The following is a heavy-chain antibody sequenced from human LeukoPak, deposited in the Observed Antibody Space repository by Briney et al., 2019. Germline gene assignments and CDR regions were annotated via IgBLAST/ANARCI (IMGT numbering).Heavy chain of an antibody. CDR3: AKPPAAELYYFDY. Sequence: SVKVSCKASGGTFSSYAISWVRQAPGQGLEWMGRIIPILGIANYAQKFQGRVTITADKPTSTAYMELSSLRSEDTAVYYCAKPPAAELYYFDYWGQGTLVTVSS. D-gene: IGHD6-13*01. J-gene: IGHJ4*02. V-gene: IGHV1-69*04. CDR1: GGTFSSYA. CDR2: IIPILGIA.